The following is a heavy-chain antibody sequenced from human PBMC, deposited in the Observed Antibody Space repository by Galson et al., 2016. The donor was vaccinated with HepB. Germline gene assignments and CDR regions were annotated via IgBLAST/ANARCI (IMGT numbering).Heavy chain of an antibody. CDR2: ISPYNGNT. D-gene: IGHD1-26*01. Sequence: SVKVSCKASGYIFTNYGITWVRQAPGQGLEWMGWISPYNGNTNYAQKFQGRVTMTTDTSTNTAYMELTSLTSDDTAVFYCARVSVGATGSPDAFWGQGTLVIVSS. CDR1: GYIFTNYG. V-gene: IGHV1-18*04. CDR3: ARVSVGATGSPDAF. J-gene: IGHJ4*02.